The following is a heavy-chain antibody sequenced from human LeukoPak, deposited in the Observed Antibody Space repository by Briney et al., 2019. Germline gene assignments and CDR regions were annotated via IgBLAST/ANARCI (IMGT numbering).Heavy chain of an antibody. CDR2: IYYSGST. CDR3: ARGVGVWGAPQYWYFDL. Sequence: PSETLSLTCTVSGGSISSSSYYWGWIRQPPGKGLEWIGSIYYSGSTYYNPSLKSRVTISVDTSKNQFSLKLSSVTAADTAVYYCARGVGVWGAPQYWYFDLWGRGTLVTVSS. D-gene: IGHD3-16*01. V-gene: IGHV4-39*01. J-gene: IGHJ2*01. CDR1: GGSISSSSYY.